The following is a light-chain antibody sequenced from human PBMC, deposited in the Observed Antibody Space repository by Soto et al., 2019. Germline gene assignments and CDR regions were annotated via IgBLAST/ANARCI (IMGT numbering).Light chain of an antibody. CDR1: QSVSRH. CDR3: QQCCNWIT. Sequence: EIVLTQSPATLSLSPGERATLSCRASQSVSRHLAWYQQKPGQAPRLLIYDASNRATGIPARFSGSGSGTYFTVTINCREPEDSAVYYCQQCCNWITFGGGTKVEIK. V-gene: IGKV3-11*01. J-gene: IGKJ4*01. CDR2: DAS.